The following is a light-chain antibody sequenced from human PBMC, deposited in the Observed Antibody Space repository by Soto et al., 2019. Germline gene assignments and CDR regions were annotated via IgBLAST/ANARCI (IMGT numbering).Light chain of an antibody. V-gene: IGLV8-61*01. CDR1: SGSVSTSYY. J-gene: IGLJ2*01. CDR3: VLYMGSGMRV. Sequence: QTVVTQEPSFSVSPGGTVTLTCGLSSGSVSTSYYPSWYQQTPGQAPRTLIYSTNTRSSGVPDRFSGSILGNKAALTITGAQADDESDYYCVLYMGSGMRVFGKGTKLTVL. CDR2: STN.